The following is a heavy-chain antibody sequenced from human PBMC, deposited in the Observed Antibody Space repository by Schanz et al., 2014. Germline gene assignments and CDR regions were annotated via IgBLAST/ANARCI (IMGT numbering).Heavy chain of an antibody. J-gene: IGHJ4*02. Sequence: EVQLVESGGGLVQPGGSLRLSCAASGFTFNNYDMNWVRLVPGKGLECVSGISGGGGSAYYADSVKGRFTISKHNSRHTLYLQMDSLTTDDTAVYYCARTDQQMQRPDYWGQGTLVAVSS. CDR3: ARTDQQMQRPDY. V-gene: IGHV3-23*04. CDR1: GFTFNNYD. CDR2: ISGGGGSA. D-gene: IGHD2-2*01.